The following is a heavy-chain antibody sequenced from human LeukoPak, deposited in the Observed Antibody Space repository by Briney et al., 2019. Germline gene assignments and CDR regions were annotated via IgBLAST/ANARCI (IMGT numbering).Heavy chain of an antibody. CDR1: GFTFIDYY. J-gene: IGHJ4*02. CDR3: ASLGGGGYSPFDC. D-gene: IGHD2-15*01. V-gene: IGHV3-11*01. CDR2: ISGSGSTI. Sequence: GALRLSCAPSGFTFIDYYMRWMRPAPGKGLERVSYISGSGSTIYYADSVKGRFTISRDNAKNSLYLQMNSLRAEDTAVYYCASLGGGGYSPFDCWGQGTLVTVSS.